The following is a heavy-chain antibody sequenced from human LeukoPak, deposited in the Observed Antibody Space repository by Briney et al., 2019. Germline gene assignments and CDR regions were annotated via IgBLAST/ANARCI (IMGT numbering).Heavy chain of an antibody. V-gene: IGHV4-59*08. Sequence: PSETLSLTCTVSGGSISSYYWSWIRQPPGKGLEWIWCIYYSGSTNYNPSLKSRVTISVDTSKNQFSLKLSSVTAADTAVYYCARHMGLGYSYGYPYFDYWGQGTLVTVSS. D-gene: IGHD5-18*01. J-gene: IGHJ4*02. CDR2: IYYSGST. CDR3: ARHMGLGYSYGYPYFDY. CDR1: GGSISSYY.